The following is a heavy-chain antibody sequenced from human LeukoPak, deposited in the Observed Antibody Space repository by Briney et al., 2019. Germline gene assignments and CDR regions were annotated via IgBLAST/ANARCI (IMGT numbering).Heavy chain of an antibody. D-gene: IGHD1-1*01. CDR2: IQASGDT. V-gene: IGHV4-4*09. J-gene: IGHJ4*02. CDR1: GDSFGPFS. CDR3: ARLVRAWNDHFDS. Sequence: SETLSLSCTLSGDSFGPFSWSWLRQPPGAGLEWIGYIQASGDTSFNGALKSRVTFSLDTSKSEFSPTLRSVAAADTAVYYCARLVRAWNDHFDSWGQGILVTVSS.